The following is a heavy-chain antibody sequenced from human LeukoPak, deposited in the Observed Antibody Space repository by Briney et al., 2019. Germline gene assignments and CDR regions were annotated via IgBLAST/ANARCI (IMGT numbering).Heavy chain of an antibody. CDR2: ISSSSSTI. Sequence: GGSLRLSCAASGFTFSSYSMNWVRQAPGKGLEWVSYISSSSSTIYYADSVKGRFTIARDNANNSLYLQLNSLRDEDTAVYYCAKEIKGGTMVRGVIDYYYYYGMDVWGQGTTVTVSS. CDR1: GFTFSSYS. CDR3: AKEIKGGTMVRGVIDYYYYYGMDV. D-gene: IGHD3-10*01. J-gene: IGHJ6*02. V-gene: IGHV3-48*02.